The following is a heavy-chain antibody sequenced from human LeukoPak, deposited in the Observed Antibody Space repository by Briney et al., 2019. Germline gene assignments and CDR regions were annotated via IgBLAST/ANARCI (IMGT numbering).Heavy chain of an antibody. J-gene: IGHJ4*02. CDR3: AKGRLMVRGVPDY. D-gene: IGHD3-10*01. CDR2: IWYDGSNK. Sequence: GGSLRLSCAASGFTFSSYGMHWVRQAPGKGLEWVAVIWYDGSNKYYADSVKGRFTISRDKSKNTLYLQMNSLRAEDTAVYYCAKGRLMVRGVPDYWGQGTLVTVSS. CDR1: GFTFSSYG. V-gene: IGHV3-33*03.